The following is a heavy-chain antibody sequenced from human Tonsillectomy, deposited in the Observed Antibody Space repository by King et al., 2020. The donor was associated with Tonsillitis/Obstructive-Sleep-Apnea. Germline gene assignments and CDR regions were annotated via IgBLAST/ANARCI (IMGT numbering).Heavy chain of an antibody. CDR2: LYYSGST. J-gene: IGHJ6*02. V-gene: IGHV4-59*08. CDR3: ARLTGMSYYFHGMDV. Sequence: QLQESGPGLVKPSETLSLTCTVSGGSISSFFWSWIRQPPGKGLEWIGYLYYSGSTNYNPSLKSRVTISVDTSKNQFSLKLSSVTAADTAVYYCARLTGMSYYFHGMDVWGQGTTVTVSS. CDR1: GGSISSFF. D-gene: IGHD3-9*01.